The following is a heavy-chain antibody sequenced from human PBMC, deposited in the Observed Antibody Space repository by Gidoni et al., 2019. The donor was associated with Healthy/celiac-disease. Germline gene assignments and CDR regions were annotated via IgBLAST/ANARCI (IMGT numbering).Heavy chain of an antibody. V-gene: IGHV4-39*01. J-gene: IGHJ2*01. D-gene: IGHD6-13*01. CDR3: ARHLGQQLDYWYFDL. CDR2: IYYSGST. CDR1: GGSISSSSYY. Sequence: QLQLQESGPGLVKPSETLSLTCTVSGGSISSSSYYWGWIRQPPGKGLEWIGSIYYSGSTYYNPSRKSRVTISVDTSKNQFSLKLSSVTAADTAVYYCARHLGQQLDYWYFDLWGRGTLVTVSS.